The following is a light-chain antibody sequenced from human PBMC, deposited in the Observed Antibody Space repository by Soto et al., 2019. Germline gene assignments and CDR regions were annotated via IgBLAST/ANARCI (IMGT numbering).Light chain of an antibody. V-gene: IGKV3-20*01. CDR3: LQYNNWPPLT. CDR2: AAS. Sequence: IVLTQSPGTLSLSPGERATLSCRAGQSVSSNYLAWYQQKPGQAPRLLIYAASSRATGIPDRFSGSGSGTDFTLTISSLQSEDVAVYYCLQYNNWPPLTFGQGTRLEIK. CDR1: QSVSSNY. J-gene: IGKJ5*01.